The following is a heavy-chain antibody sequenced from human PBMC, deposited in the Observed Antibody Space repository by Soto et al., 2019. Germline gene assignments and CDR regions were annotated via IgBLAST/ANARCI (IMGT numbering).Heavy chain of an antibody. CDR3: ARVRPTSSTRPAAVLYYFDY. CDR1: GDSITGRYW. Sequence: QVQLHESGPGLVKPSGTLSLTCAVSGDSITGRYWWTWVRQPPGKGLEWIGEVYHSGFVSYNPSLKRRVTSSVDKSKNQFSLNLASVTAADTAMYYCARVRPTSSTRPAAVLYYFDYWGQGTLVTVSS. V-gene: IGHV4-4*02. CDR2: VYHSGFV. J-gene: IGHJ4*02. D-gene: IGHD2-2*01.